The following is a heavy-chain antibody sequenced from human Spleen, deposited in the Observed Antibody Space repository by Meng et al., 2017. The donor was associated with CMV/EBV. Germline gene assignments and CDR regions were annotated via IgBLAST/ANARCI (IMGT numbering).Heavy chain of an antibody. CDR3: ARDEGDGYNSDY. D-gene: IGHD5-24*01. V-gene: IGHV3-9*01. Sequence: SLKISCAASGFTFDDYAMHWVRQVPGKGLEWVSGISWNGVTKGYAGSVKGRFTISRDNSKNTLYLQMNSLRAEDTAVYYCARDEGDGYNSDYWGQGTLVTVSS. CDR2: ISWNGVTK. CDR1: GFTFDDYA. J-gene: IGHJ4*02.